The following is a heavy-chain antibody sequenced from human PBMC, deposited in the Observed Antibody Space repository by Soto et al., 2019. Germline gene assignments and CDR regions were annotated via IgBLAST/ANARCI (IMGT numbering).Heavy chain of an antibody. CDR3: AKAHSGYENIYYYYYYGMDV. J-gene: IGHJ6*02. D-gene: IGHD5-12*01. V-gene: IGHV3-23*01. CDR1: GFTFSSYA. Sequence: GGSLRLSCAASGFTFSSYAMSWVRQAPWKGLEWVSAISGSGGSTYYADSVKGRFTISRDNSKDTLYLQMNSLRAEDTAVYYCAKAHSGYENIYYYYYYGMDVWGQGTTVTVSS. CDR2: ISGSGGST.